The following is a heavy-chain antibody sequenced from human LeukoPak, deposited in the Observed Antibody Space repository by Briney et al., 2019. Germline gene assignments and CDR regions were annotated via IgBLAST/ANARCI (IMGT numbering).Heavy chain of an antibody. CDR3: ARNPAVPAAIAVYYYYGMDV. CDR1: GGSISSSNW. V-gene: IGHV4-4*02. CDR2: IYHSGST. D-gene: IGHD2-2*01. Sequence: SGTLSLTCAVSGGSISSSNWWSWVRQPPGKGLEWIGEIYHSGSTNYNPSLKSRVTISVDKSKNQFSLKLSSVTAADTAVYYCARNPAVPAAIAVYYYYGMDVWGQGTTVTVSS. J-gene: IGHJ6*02.